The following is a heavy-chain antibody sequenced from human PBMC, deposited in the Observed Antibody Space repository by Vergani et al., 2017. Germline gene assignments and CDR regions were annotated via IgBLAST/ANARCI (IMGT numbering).Heavy chain of an antibody. D-gene: IGHD4-11*01. J-gene: IGHJ6*03. V-gene: IGHV4-34*01. CDR1: GGSFTSYH. Sequence: QVQLQQWGGGLLKPSETLSLTCVVNGGSFTSYHWTWIRQSPGEGLEWVGGINHTGRPVYNPSYKSRLTMSVDNSRNQFSLTLNSVTATDTAIYFCARVNTETNGHLYYCYYMDVWGQGTAVTVS. CDR3: ARVNTETNGHLYYCYYMDV. CDR2: INHTGRP.